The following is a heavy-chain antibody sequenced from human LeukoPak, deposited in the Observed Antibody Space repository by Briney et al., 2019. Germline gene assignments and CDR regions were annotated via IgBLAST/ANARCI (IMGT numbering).Heavy chain of an antibody. CDR2: INIDGRSI. D-gene: IGHD3-10*01. J-gene: IGHJ4*02. Sequence: GGSLRLSCAASGFTFSSYWMHWVRQAPGKGLVWVSRINIDGRSISYADPVKGRFTISRDNAKNTLYLQMNSLRAEDTAVYYCARVKYYGSGCDYWGQGTLVAVPS. V-gene: IGHV3-74*01. CDR3: ARVKYYGSGCDY. CDR1: GFTFSSYW.